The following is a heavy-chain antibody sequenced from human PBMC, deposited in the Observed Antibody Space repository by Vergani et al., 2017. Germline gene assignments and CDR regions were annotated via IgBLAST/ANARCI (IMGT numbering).Heavy chain of an antibody. Sequence: QVQLLESGPGLVKPSQTLSLTCTVSGGSISSGDYYWSWIRQPPGKGLEWIGYIYYSGSTYYNPSLKSRVTISVDTSKNQFSLKLSSVTAADTAVYYCASSYDYIWGSYRSNWFDPWGQGTLVTVSS. D-gene: IGHD3-16*02. J-gene: IGHJ5*02. V-gene: IGHV4-30-4*01. CDR1: GGSISSGDYY. CDR2: IYYSGST. CDR3: ASSYDYIWGSYRSNWFDP.